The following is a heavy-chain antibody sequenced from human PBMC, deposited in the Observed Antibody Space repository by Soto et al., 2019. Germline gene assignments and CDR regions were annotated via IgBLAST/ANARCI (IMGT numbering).Heavy chain of an antibody. V-gene: IGHV3-48*01. CDR2: ISSSSNTI. CDR1: GFTFSSYS. CDR3: ARVGAGSYDAFDI. Sequence: GGSLRLSCAASGFTFSSYSMNWVRQAPGKGLEWLSYISSSSNTIYYAASVKGRFTISRDNAKNSLHLQMSSLRAEDTAVYYCARVGAGSYDAFDIWGQGTMVTVSS. D-gene: IGHD1-26*01. J-gene: IGHJ3*02.